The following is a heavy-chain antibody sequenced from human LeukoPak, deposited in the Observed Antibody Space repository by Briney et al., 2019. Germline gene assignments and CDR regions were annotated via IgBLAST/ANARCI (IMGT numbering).Heavy chain of an antibody. CDR3: AGTYDSSGFYYFDY. Sequence: GGSLRLSCAASGFTVSSNYMSWVRQAPGKGLEWVSVIYSGSSTYYADSVKGRFTISRDNSKNTLYLQMNSLRAEDTAVYYCAGTYDSSGFYYFDYWGQGTLVTVSS. D-gene: IGHD3-22*01. V-gene: IGHV3-66*01. CDR1: GFTVSSNY. J-gene: IGHJ4*02. CDR2: IYSGSST.